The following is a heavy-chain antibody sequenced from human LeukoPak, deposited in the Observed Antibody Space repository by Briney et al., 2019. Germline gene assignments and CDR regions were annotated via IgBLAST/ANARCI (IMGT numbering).Heavy chain of an antibody. V-gene: IGHV7-4-1*02. CDR3: ARVMAHGDYDY. D-gene: IGHD4-17*01. CDR1: GYTFTSYA. Sequence: GGSLRLSCAASGYTFTSYAMNWVRQAPGQGLEWMGWINTNTGNPTYAQGFTGRFVFSLDTSVSTAYLQISSLKAEDTAVYYCARVMAHGDYDYWGQGTLVTVSS. CDR2: INTNTGNP. J-gene: IGHJ4*02.